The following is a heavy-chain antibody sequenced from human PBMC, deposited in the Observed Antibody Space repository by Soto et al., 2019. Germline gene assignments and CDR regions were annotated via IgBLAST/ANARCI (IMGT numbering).Heavy chain of an antibody. J-gene: IGHJ4*02. CDR2: INPSVGST. Sequence: ASVKVSCKASGYTFTNYYMHWVRQAPGQGLEWMGIINPSVGSTTYAQRFQGRFTITRDTSTSTVYMELSSLRSEDTAVYYCVRDYDILTAYQYYFDYWXQGTLVTVSS. V-gene: IGHV1-46*01. CDR1: GYTFTNYY. CDR3: VRDYDILTAYQYYFDY. D-gene: IGHD3-9*01.